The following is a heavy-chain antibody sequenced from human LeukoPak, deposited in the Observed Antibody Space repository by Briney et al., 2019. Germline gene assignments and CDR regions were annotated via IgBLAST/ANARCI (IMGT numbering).Heavy chain of an antibody. CDR3: ARDTPYYDFWSGYYSFDY. CDR2: TSYTGNNQ. V-gene: IGHV3-30*04. CDR1: GFTFSSYA. D-gene: IGHD3-3*01. Sequence: GGSLRLSCAASGFTFSSYAMRWFRQAPGKGLEWVAVTSYTGNNQYYADSVKGRFSISRDNSKNTLYLQMNSLRAEDTAVYYCARDTPYYDFWSGYYSFDYWGQGTLVTVSS. J-gene: IGHJ4*02.